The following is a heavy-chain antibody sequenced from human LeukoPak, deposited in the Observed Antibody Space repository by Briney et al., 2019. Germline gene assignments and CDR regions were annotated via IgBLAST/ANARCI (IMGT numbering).Heavy chain of an antibody. CDR3: ARGPYTNGHYFDY. J-gene: IGHJ4*02. V-gene: IGHV3-11*04. CDR1: GFTFSDYF. CDR2: INSAGDNI. D-gene: IGHD6-19*01. Sequence: GGSLRLSCVASGFTFSDYFMSWIRQAPGKGLEWLSFINSAGDNIYYADSVKGRFTISRDNARNSLYLQMNSLRAEDTAVYYCARGPYTNGHYFDYWGQGTLATVSS.